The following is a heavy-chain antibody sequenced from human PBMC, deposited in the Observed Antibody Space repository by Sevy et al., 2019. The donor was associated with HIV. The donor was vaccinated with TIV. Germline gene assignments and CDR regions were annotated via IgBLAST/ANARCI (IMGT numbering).Heavy chain of an antibody. CDR2: ISSRSSHI. CDR1: GFTFSTYS. V-gene: IGHV3-21*06. D-gene: IGHD6-13*01. CDR3: TRARGGVAASGDY. J-gene: IGHJ4*02. Sequence: GGSLRLSCAASGFTFSTYSKNWVRQAPGKGLEWVSSISSRSSHIYYADSVKGRFTVSRDNAKNSVYLQMNSLRAEDTAMYYCTRARGGVAASGDYWGQGTLVTVSS.